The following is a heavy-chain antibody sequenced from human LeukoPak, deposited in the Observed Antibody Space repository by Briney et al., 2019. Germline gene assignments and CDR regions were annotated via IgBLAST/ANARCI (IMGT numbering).Heavy chain of an antibody. D-gene: IGHD3-10*01. CDR3: ARDRIGRGVIAY. CDR2: IADNGAT. CDR1: GFTFSRSA. V-gene: IGHV3-23*01. J-gene: IGHJ4*02. Sequence: PGGSLRLSCEASGFTFSRSAMTWVRQAPGKGLMWVSGIADNGATYYADSVKGRFIISRDNSKNMAFLQMDSLRAEDTAVYYCARDRIGRGVIAYWGQGTLVTVSS.